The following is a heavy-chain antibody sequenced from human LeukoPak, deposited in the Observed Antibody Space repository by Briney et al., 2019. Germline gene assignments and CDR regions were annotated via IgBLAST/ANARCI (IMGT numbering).Heavy chain of an antibody. CDR1: GFTVSSNY. V-gene: IGHV3-53*01. Sequence: GGSLRLSCAASGFTVSSNYMSWVRQAPGKGLEWVSVIYSGGSTYYADSVKGRFTISRDNSKNTLYLQMNSLRAEDTAVYYCARGIVGATQFDYWGQGTLVTVSS. J-gene: IGHJ4*02. D-gene: IGHD1-26*01. CDR3: ARGIVGATQFDY. CDR2: IYSGGST.